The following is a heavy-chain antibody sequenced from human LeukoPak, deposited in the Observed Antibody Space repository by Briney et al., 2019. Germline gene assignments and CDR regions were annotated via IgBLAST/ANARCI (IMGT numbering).Heavy chain of an antibody. CDR2: IYYSGST. J-gene: IGHJ6*03. Sequence: PSETLSLTCTVSGGSISSSSYYWGWIRQPPGKGLEWIGSIYYSGSTYYNPSLKSRVTISVDTSKNQFSLKLSSVTAADTAVYYCARVWCGSYLRYYYYMDVWGKGTTVTVSS. V-gene: IGHV4-39*07. CDR3: ARVWCGSYLRYYYYMDV. D-gene: IGHD1-26*01. CDR1: GGSISSSSYY.